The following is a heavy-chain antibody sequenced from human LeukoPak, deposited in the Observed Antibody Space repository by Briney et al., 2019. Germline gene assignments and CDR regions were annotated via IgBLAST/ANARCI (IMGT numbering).Heavy chain of an antibody. V-gene: IGHV3-74*01. CDR1: GFTFTSYW. J-gene: IGHJ3*02. D-gene: IGHD3-22*01. Sequence: GGSLRLSCAASGFTFTSYWMHWVRQAPGEGLVWVSRINSDGSSTSYADSVKGRFTISRDNAKNTLYLQMNSLRAEDTAVYYCTRDQDSSGYYGPENDAFDIWGQGTMVTVSS. CDR2: INSDGSST. CDR3: TRDQDSSGYYGPENDAFDI.